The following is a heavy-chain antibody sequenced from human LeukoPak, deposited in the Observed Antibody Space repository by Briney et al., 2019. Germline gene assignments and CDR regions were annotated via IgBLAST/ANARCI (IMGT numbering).Heavy chain of an antibody. J-gene: IGHJ4*02. Sequence: PSETLSLTCTVSGGSISSSSYYWGWIRQPPGKGLEWIGSIYYSGSTYYNPSLKSRVTISVDTSKNQFSLKLSSVTAADTAVYYCARPGYPHFNWGQGTLVTVSS. CDR1: GGSISSSSYY. V-gene: IGHV4-39*07. D-gene: IGHD5-18*01. CDR3: ARPGYPHFN. CDR2: IYYSGST.